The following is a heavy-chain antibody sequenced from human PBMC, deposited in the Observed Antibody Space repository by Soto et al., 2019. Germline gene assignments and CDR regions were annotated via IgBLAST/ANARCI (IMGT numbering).Heavy chain of an antibody. Sequence: GESLKISCKGSGYKFATYWIAWVRQMPRRGLEWMGIIYPGDSETIYSSSFRGHVTISADKSLNTAYLQWDSLTASDSAIYYCARGFTGSAGRFDPWGQGTVVTVSS. CDR2: IYPGDSET. CDR3: ARGFTGSAGRFDP. D-gene: IGHD6-25*01. J-gene: IGHJ5*02. V-gene: IGHV5-51*01. CDR1: GYKFATYW.